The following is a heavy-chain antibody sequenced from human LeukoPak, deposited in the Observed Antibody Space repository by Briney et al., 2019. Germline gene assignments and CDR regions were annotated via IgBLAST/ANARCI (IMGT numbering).Heavy chain of an antibody. CDR3: AREAPISDKLGGMDV. Sequence: ASVEVSCKASGYTFTSYYMHWVRQAPGQGLEWMGIINPSGGSTSYAQKFQGRVTMTRDTSTSTVYMELSSLRSEDTAVYYCAREAPISDKLGGMDVWGQGTTVTVSS. CDR2: INPSGGST. CDR1: GYTFTSYY. J-gene: IGHJ6*02. D-gene: IGHD7-27*01. V-gene: IGHV1-46*01.